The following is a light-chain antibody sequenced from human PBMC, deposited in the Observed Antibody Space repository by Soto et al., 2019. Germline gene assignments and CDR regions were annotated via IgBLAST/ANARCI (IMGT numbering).Light chain of an antibody. CDR1: SSNIGNNY. Sequence: QSVLTQSPSVSAAPGQKVTISCSGSSSNIGNNYVSWYQQLPGTPPKLLFYDNNKRPSGIPDRFSGSKSGTSGTLDITGLQTGDEADYYCATWDGSLPGEVFGGGTKLTVL. CDR3: ATWDGSLPGEV. V-gene: IGLV1-51*01. CDR2: DNN. J-gene: IGLJ2*01.